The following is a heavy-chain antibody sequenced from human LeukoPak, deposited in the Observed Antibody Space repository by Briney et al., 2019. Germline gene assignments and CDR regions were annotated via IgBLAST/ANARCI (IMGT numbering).Heavy chain of an antibody. CDR2: ISSSSSYI. Sequence: GGSLRLSCAASGFTFSSYSMNWVRQAPGKGLEWVSSISSSSSYIYYADSVKGRFTISRDNAKNSLYLQMNSLRAEDTAVYYCASGIAVVHYFDYWGQGTLVTVSS. CDR3: ASGIAVVHYFDY. J-gene: IGHJ4*02. D-gene: IGHD6-19*01. V-gene: IGHV3-21*01. CDR1: GFTFSSYS.